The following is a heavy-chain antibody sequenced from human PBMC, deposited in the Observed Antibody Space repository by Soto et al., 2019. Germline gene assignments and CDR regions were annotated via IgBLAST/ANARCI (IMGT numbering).Heavy chain of an antibody. Sequence: GGSLRLSCAASGFTFSSYSMNWVRQAPGKGLEWVSSISSSSYIYYADSVKGRFTISRDNAKNSLYLQMNSLRAEDTAVYYCARDALYCSSTSCEDPYYYYYMDVWGKGTTVTVSS. CDR2: ISSSSYI. J-gene: IGHJ6*03. CDR1: GFTFSSYS. CDR3: ARDALYCSSTSCEDPYYYYYMDV. D-gene: IGHD2-2*01. V-gene: IGHV3-21*01.